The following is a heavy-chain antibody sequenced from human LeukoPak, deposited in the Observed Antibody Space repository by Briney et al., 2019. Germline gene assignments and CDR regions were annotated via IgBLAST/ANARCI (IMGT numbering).Heavy chain of an antibody. V-gene: IGHV3-23*01. CDR1: GFTVSSNY. D-gene: IGHD4-17*01. CDR2: ISGSGGST. J-gene: IGHJ4*02. CDR3: AKDFPSLDYGDYFDY. Sequence: PGGSLRLSCAASGFTVSSNYMSWVRQAPGKGLEWVSAISGSGGSTYYADSVKGRFTISRDNSKNTLYLQMNSLRAEDTAVYYCAKDFPSLDYGDYFDYWGQGTLVTVSS.